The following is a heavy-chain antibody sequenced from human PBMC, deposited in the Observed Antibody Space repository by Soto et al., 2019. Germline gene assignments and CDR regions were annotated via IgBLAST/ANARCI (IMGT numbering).Heavy chain of an antibody. V-gene: IGHV3-66*01. D-gene: IGHD2-15*01. CDR3: ARGRCSGGSCYSYPATKDPFDY. Sequence: PGGSLRLSCAASGFTVSSNYMSWVRQAPGKGLEWVSVIYSGGSTYYADSVKGRFTISRDNSKNTLYLQMNSLRAEDTAVYYCARGRCSGGSCYSYPATKDPFDYWGQGTLVTVSS. CDR1: GFTVSSNY. J-gene: IGHJ4*02. CDR2: IYSGGST.